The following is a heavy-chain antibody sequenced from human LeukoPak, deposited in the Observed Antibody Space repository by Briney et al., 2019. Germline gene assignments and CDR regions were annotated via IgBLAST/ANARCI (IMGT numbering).Heavy chain of an antibody. CDR2: VNGNGGST. CDR1: GFSFSTYA. J-gene: IGHJ4*02. D-gene: IGHD6-19*01. CDR3: AKGEVRYSSGWYVY. Sequence: GGSLRLSCAASGFSFSTYAMSWVRQAPGKGLEWVSGVNGNGGSTSYADSVKGRFTIFRDNSKNTVYLQMNSLRAEDTAVYYCAKGEVRYSSGWYVYWGQGTLVTVSS. V-gene: IGHV3-23*01.